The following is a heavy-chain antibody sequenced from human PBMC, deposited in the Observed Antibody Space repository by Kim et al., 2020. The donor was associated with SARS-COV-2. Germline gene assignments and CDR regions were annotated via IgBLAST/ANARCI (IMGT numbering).Heavy chain of an antibody. CDR3: ARDLRGMGNWLDP. CDR2: IYYSGST. D-gene: IGHD3-16*01. V-gene: IGHV4-61*01. CDR1: GGSVNSGSYY. Sequence: SETLSLTCTVSGGSVNSGSYYWSWIRQPPGKGLEWIGYIYYSGSTNYNPSLKSRVTISVDTSKNQFSLKLSSITAADTAVYYCARDLRGMGNWLDPWGQGTLATVSS. J-gene: IGHJ5*02.